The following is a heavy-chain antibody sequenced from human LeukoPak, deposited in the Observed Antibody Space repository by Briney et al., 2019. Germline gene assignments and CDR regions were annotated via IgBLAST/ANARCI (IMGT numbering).Heavy chain of an antibody. Sequence: GGSLRLSCAASGFRFSTYWMSWVRQARGRGLEWVASIKQDGSEKYYVDSVKGRFTISRDSARNSLYLQVDSLRPEDTAVYYCADGTTPDYWGQGTLVTVSS. CDR3: ADGTTPDY. V-gene: IGHV3-7*01. CDR1: GFRFSTYW. D-gene: IGHD4-11*01. CDR2: IKQDGSEK. J-gene: IGHJ4*02.